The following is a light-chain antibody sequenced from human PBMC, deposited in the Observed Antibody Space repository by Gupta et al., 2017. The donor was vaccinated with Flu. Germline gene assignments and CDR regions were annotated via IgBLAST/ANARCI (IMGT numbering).Light chain of an antibody. V-gene: IGLV2-14*01. CDR2: EVS. CDR3: SSYTSNSTRV. J-gene: IGLJ1*01. Sequence: QSALTQPASLSGSPGQPITISCTGTSSDVGGYNYVSWYQQHPGKAPKFMIYEVSNRPSGVSNRFSGSKSGNTASLTISGLQAEDETDYYCSSYTSNSTRVFGTGTKVTGL. CDR1: SSDVGGYNY.